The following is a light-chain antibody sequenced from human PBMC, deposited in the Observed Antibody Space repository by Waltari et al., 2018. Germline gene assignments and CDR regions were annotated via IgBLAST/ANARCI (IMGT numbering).Light chain of an antibody. CDR1: QSVADN. V-gene: IGKV3-15*01. J-gene: IGKJ1*01. CDR3: QQYNNWPPWT. Sequence: EVVMTQSPATLSVSPGERVTLSCRASQSVADNLAWYQQKPGQAPRLLISDASTRATGIPARFSGGGSGTEFTLTISSLQSEDVAIYYCQQYNNWPPWTFGQGTKVEI. CDR2: DAS.